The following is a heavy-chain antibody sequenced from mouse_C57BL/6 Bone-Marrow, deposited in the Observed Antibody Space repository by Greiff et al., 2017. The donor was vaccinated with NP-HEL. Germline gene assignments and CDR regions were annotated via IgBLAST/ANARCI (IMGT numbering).Heavy chain of an antibody. Sequence: VQLQQSGAELVRPGASVKLSCTASGFNIKDDYMHWVKQRPEQGLEWIGWIDPENGDTEYASKFQGKATITADTSSNTAYLQLSSLTSEDTAVYYCTRLYYSNFDHWGQGTTLTVSS. CDR3: TRLYYSNFDH. V-gene: IGHV14-4*01. CDR2: IDPENGDT. D-gene: IGHD2-5*01. J-gene: IGHJ2*01. CDR1: GFNIKDDY.